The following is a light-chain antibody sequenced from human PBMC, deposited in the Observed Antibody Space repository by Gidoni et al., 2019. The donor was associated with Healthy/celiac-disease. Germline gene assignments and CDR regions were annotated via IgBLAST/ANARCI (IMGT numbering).Light chain of an antibody. V-gene: IGLV3-21*02. CDR3: QVWDSSSDHPVV. J-gene: IGLJ2*01. CDR1: NIGSES. Sequence: SYVLTQPPSVSVAPGQTARITCGGNNIGSESVHWYQQKPGPAPVLVVYDDSDRPSGIPERFSGSNSGNTATLTISRVEAGDEADYYCQVWDSSSDHPVVFGGGTKLTVL. CDR2: DDS.